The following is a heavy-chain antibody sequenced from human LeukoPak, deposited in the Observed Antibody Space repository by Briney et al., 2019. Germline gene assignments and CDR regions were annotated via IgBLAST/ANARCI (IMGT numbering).Heavy chain of an antibody. CDR1: GYSISSGYY. Sequence: SETLSLTCTVSGYSISSGYYWGWIRQPPGKGLEWIGSIYHSGSTYYNPSLKSRVTISVDTSKNQFSLKLSSVTAADTAVYYCAGRIDWGQGTLVTVSS. D-gene: IGHD1-26*01. CDR2: IYHSGST. CDR3: AGRID. V-gene: IGHV4-38-2*02. J-gene: IGHJ4*02.